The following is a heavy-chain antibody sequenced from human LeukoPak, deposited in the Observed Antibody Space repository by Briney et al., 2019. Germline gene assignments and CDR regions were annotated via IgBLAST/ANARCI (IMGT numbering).Heavy chain of an antibody. D-gene: IGHD2-8*01. J-gene: IGHJ4*02. CDR3: ARDANGVLGDY. Sequence: GASVKVSCKPSGYTFTGYYLHWVRQAPGQGLEWMGWINPNTGATIYAEKFQGRVTMTRDTSIDTAYMEMRSLRSDDTAVYYCARDANGVLGDYWGQGTLVTVSS. V-gene: IGHV1-2*02. CDR2: INPNTGAT. CDR1: GYTFTGYY.